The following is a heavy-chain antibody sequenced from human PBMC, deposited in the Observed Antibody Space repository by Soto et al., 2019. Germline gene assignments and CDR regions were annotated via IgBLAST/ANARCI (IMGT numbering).Heavy chain of an antibody. CDR2: IIPIFGTA. CDR1: GGTFSSYA. D-gene: IGHD2-21*02. CDR3: ARDTPVVVVTAIGSYYYYYGMDV. V-gene: IGHV1-69*01. J-gene: IGHJ6*02. Sequence: QVQLVQSGAEVKKPGSSVKVSCKASGGTFSSYAISWVRQAPGQGLEWMGGIIPIFGTANYAQKFQGRVTITADESTSKAYMELSSLRSEDTAVYYCARDTPVVVVTAIGSYYYYYGMDVWGQGSTVTVSS.